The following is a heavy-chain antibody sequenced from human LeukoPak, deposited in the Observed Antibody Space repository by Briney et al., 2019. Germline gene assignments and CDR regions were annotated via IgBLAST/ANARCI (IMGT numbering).Heavy chain of an antibody. CDR3: ARVQLAVAIEGDY. CDR1: GFTFSDYY. Sequence: KPGGSLRLSRAASGFTFSDYYMSWIRQAPGKGVGWVSSISSSSSYIHYADSVKGRFTISRDNAKNSLYLQMTSLRAEDTAVYYCARVQLAVAIEGDYWGQGTLVTVSS. CDR2: ISSSSSYI. V-gene: IGHV3-11*06. J-gene: IGHJ4*02. D-gene: IGHD6-19*01.